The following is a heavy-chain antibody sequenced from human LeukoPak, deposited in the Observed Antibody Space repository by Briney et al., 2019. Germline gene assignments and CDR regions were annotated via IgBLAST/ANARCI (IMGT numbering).Heavy chain of an antibody. D-gene: IGHD6-19*01. Sequence: ASVKVSCKASGYTFSDYYIHWVRQAPGQGLEWMGWINPNSGGTKYAQKFQGRVTMTRDTSISTAYMELSRLRSDDTAVYYCARGSGWPDDDAFDIWGQGTMVTVSS. CDR1: GYTFSDYY. J-gene: IGHJ3*02. CDR2: INPNSGGT. V-gene: IGHV1-2*02. CDR3: ARGSGWPDDDAFDI.